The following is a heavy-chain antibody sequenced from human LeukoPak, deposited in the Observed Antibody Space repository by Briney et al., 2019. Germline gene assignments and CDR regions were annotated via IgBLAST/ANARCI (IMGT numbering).Heavy chain of an antibody. D-gene: IGHD6-13*01. CDR3: AKQQRGYYYYYMDV. Sequence: GGSLRLSCAASGFTFSSYAMSWVRQAPGKGLEWVSAISGSGGGTYYADSVKGRFTISRDNSKNTLYLQMNSLRAEDTAVYYCAKQQRGYYYYYMDVWGKGTAVTVSS. J-gene: IGHJ6*03. CDR2: ISGSGGGT. V-gene: IGHV3-23*01. CDR1: GFTFSSYA.